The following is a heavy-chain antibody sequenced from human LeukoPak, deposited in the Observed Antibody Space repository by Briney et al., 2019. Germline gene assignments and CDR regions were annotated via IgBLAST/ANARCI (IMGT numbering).Heavy chain of an antibody. J-gene: IGHJ4*02. Sequence: QTGGSLRLSCAASGFIFGDYAMHWVRQAPGKGLEWVAAIAFDGTDRYYIDSVKGRFTISRDDSKNTLYLHMTSLRAEDTAVYYCTNSDDYGDYWGQGTLVTVSS. CDR3: TNSDDYGDY. CDR2: IAFDGTDR. CDR1: GFIFGDYA. V-gene: IGHV3-30*04.